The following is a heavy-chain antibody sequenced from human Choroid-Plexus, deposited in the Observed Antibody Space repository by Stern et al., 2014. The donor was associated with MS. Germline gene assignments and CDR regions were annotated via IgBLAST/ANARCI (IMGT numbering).Heavy chain of an antibody. CDR2: INPNTGGT. J-gene: IGHJ6*02. D-gene: IGHD3-3*01. V-gene: IGHV1-2*02. CDR3: ARDQRGITIFGVVTDYYYLGMDV. Sequence: QVQLGQSGAEVKKPGASVKVSCKTSGYIFTGYYIHWVRHAPGQVLEWMAWINPNTGGTTYAQKFQGRVTMSRDTSISTAYVELSSLTSDDTAVYYCARDQRGITIFGVVTDYYYLGMDVWGQGTTVTVSS. CDR1: GYIFTGYY.